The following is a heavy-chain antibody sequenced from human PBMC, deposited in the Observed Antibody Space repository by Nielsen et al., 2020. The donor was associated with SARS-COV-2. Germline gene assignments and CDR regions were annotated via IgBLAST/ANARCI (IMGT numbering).Heavy chain of an antibody. CDR3: AREGYYYDSSGYYHRPFDY. D-gene: IGHD3-22*01. CDR1: GFTFSSYA. CDR2: ISYDGSNK. J-gene: IGHJ4*02. V-gene: IGHV3-30*04. Sequence: GGSLRLSCAASGFTFSSYAMHWVRQAPGKGLEWVAVISYDGSNKYYADSVKGRFTISRDNSKNTLYLQMNSLRAEDTAVYYCAREGYYYDSSGYYHRPFDYWGQGTLVTVSS.